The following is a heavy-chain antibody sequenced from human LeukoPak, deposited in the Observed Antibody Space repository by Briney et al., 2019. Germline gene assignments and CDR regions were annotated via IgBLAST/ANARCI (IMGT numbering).Heavy chain of an antibody. D-gene: IGHD5-18*01. CDR3: ATYRQVLLPFES. CDR1: GFTFSSYW. CDR2: IFPSGGEI. V-gene: IGHV3-23*01. Sequence: GGSLRLSCAASGFTFSSYWMSWVRQAPGKGLEWVSSIFPSGGEIHYADSVRGRVTISRDNSKSILSLQMNRLRAEDTAIYYCATYRQVLLPFESWGQGTLVTVSS. J-gene: IGHJ1*01.